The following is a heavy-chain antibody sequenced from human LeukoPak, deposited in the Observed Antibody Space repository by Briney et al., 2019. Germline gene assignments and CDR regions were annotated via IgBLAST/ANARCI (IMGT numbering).Heavy chain of an antibody. CDR3: AREVLGYCSGGTCY. V-gene: IGHV3-48*03. Sequence: GGSLRLSCAASGFTFSNYEMNWVRQAPGKGLEWVSYISSTGNNIYYAESVKGRFTISRDNAKNSLYLQMSSLRAEDTAVYYCAREVLGYCSGGTCYWGQGTLVTVSS. D-gene: IGHD2-15*01. CDR1: GFTFSNYE. CDR2: ISSTGNNI. J-gene: IGHJ4*02.